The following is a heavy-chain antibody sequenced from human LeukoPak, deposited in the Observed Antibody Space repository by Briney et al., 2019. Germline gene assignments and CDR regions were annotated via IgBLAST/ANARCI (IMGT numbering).Heavy chain of an antibody. CDR2: IYYSGST. CDR3: ARQLQDSAEGWFDP. Sequence: PSETLSLTCTVSGGSISSYYWSWIRQPPGKGLEWIGYIYYSGSTNYNPSLKSRVTISVDTSKNQFSLKLSSVTAADTAVYYCARQLQDSAEGWFDPWGQGTLVTVSS. CDR1: GGSISSYY. D-gene: IGHD2-15*01. J-gene: IGHJ5*02. V-gene: IGHV4-59*08.